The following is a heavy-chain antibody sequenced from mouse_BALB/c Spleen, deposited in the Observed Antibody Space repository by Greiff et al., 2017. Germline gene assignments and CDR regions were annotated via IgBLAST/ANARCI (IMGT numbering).Heavy chain of an antibody. CDR3: ARGGSSGYVGFAY. Sequence: EVQLVESGGGLVQPGGSLKLSCAASGFDFSRYWMSWVRQAPGKGLEWIGEINPDSSTINYTPSLKDKFIISRDNAKNTLYLQMSKVRSEDTALYYCARGGSSGYVGFAYWGQGTLVTVSA. CDR2: INPDSSTI. J-gene: IGHJ3*01. V-gene: IGHV4-1*02. CDR1: GFDFSRYW. D-gene: IGHD3-1*01.